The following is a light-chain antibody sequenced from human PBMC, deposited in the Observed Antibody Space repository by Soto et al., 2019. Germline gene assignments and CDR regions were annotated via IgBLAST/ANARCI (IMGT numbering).Light chain of an antibody. J-gene: IGKJ1*01. CDR1: QSVSRN. CDR2: GAS. CDR3: QHYNNWPPGT. V-gene: IGKV3-15*01. Sequence: EVMMTQSPATLSVPPGERATLSCRASQSVSRNLAWYQQKPGQAPSLLIFGASTRATGIPARFSGSGSGTEFTLNISSLQSEDFAVYYCQHYNNWPPGTFGQGTKVDIK.